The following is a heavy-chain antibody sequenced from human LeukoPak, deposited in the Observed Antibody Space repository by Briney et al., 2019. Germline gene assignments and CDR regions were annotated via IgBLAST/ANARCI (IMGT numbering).Heavy chain of an antibody. J-gene: IGHJ4*02. CDR1: GFTFSDYY. D-gene: IGHD6-13*01. CDR2: ISSSGSTI. CDR3: ASVDSSSWSLDY. Sequence: GGSLRLSCAASGFTFSDYYMSWIRQAPGKGLEWVSYISSSGSTIYYADSVKGRFTISRDNAKNSLYLQMNSLRAEDTAVYYCASVDSSSWSLDYWGQGALVTVSP. V-gene: IGHV3-11*04.